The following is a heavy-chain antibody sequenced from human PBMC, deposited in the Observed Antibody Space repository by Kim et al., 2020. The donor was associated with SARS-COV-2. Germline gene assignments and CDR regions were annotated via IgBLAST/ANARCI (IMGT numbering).Heavy chain of an antibody. Sequence: YAQKFQGRVTITADESTSTAYMELSSLRSEDTAVYYCAREDTAMAYFDYWGQGTLVTVSS. V-gene: IGHV1-69*01. CDR3: AREDTAMAYFDY. J-gene: IGHJ4*02. D-gene: IGHD5-18*01.